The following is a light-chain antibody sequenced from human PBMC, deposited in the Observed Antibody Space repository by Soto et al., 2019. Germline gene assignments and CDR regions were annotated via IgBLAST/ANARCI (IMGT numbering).Light chain of an antibody. CDR3: CSYAGPDIFAV. Sequence: QSALTQPASVSGSPGQSITISCTGTSSDIGRYERVSWYQWHPGKAPKLMIYEDYRRPSGISNRFSGSKSGNTASLTIYGLQAEDEADYFCCSYAGPDIFAVFGGGTKLTVL. CDR2: EDY. V-gene: IGLV2-23*01. J-gene: IGLJ3*02. CDR1: SSDIGRYER.